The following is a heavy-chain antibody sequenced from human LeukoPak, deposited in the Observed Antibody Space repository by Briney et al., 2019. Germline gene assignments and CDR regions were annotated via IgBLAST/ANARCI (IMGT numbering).Heavy chain of an antibody. J-gene: IGHJ3*02. CDR3: ARHEIQGGNVEAFDI. V-gene: IGHV1-2*04. CDR2: INPNSGGT. D-gene: IGHD4-23*01. CDR1: GYTFTGYY. Sequence: ASVKVSRMASGYTFTGYYMHWVRQAPGQGLEWMGWINPNSGGTNYAQKFQGWVTMTRDTSISTAYMELSRLRSDDTAVYYCARHEIQGGNVEAFDIWGQGTMVTVSS.